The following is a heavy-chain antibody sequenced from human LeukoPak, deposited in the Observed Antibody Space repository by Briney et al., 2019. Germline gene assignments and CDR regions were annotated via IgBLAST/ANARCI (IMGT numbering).Heavy chain of an antibody. D-gene: IGHD6-13*01. CDR3: ARGTYSSSWSKDGMDV. CDR2: IYCSGST. J-gene: IGHJ6*02. Sequence: PSETLSLTCTVSGGSISSYYWSWIRQPPGKGLEWIGYIYCSGSTNYNPSLKSRVTISVDTSKNQFSLKLSSVTAADTAVYYCARGTYSSSWSKDGMDVWGQGTTVTVSS. V-gene: IGHV4-59*01. CDR1: GGSISSYY.